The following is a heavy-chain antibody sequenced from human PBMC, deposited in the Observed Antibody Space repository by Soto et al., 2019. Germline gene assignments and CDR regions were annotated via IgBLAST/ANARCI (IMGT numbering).Heavy chain of an antibody. CDR3: AMFLYCSGVSCPHLYDLRSGMDV. CDR2: INHSGST. CDR1: GGSFSGYY. D-gene: IGHD2-15*01. V-gene: IGHV4-34*01. J-gene: IGHJ6*02. Sequence: KTSETLSLTCAVYGGSFSGYYWSWIRQPPGKGLEWIGEINHSGSTNYNPSLKSRVTISVDTSKNQFSLKLSSVTAADTAVYYCAMFLYCSGVSCPHLYDLRSGMDVWGQGTTVTVSS.